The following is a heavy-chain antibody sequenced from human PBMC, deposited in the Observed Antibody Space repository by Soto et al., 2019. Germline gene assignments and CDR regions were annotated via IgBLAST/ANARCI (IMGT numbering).Heavy chain of an antibody. CDR2: IKSKTDGGTT. V-gene: IGHV3-15*07. Sequence: GGSLRLSCAASGFTFSNAWMNWVRQAPGKGLEWVGRIKSKTDGGTTDYAAPVKGRFTISRDDSKNTLYLQMNSLKTEDTAVYYCTTGAAAGTGGYYYYYGMDVWGQGTTVTVSS. CDR1: GFTFSNAW. J-gene: IGHJ6*02. D-gene: IGHD6-13*01. CDR3: TTGAAAGTGGYYYYYGMDV.